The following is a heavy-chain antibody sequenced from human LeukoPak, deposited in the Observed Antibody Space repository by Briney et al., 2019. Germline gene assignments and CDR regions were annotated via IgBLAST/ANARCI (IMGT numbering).Heavy chain of an antibody. CDR1: GFPFSTYD. J-gene: IGHJ3*02. Sequence: GGSLRLSCAASGFPFSTYDMQWVRQAPGKGLEGVSGIRLSGRTYHTHSVKGRFSITRDNAKDTLKLQMNSLRAEDTAVYYCAQGGYFALDIWGQGTMVAVSS. CDR3: AQGGYFALDI. V-gene: IGHV3-23*01. D-gene: IGHD2-2*03. CDR2: IRLSGRT.